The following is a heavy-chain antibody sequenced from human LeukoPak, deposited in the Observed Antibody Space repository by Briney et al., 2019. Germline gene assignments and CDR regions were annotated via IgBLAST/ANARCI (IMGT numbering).Heavy chain of an antibody. CDR1: GFSFSTYA. CDR2: ISGTGGRT. CDR3: ARDVPYYYDSSGYYSPFDC. Sequence: GGSLRLSCAASGFSFSTYAMTWVRQAPGKGLEWVSDISGTGGRTYYADSVKGRFTISRDNSKNTVDLLMNSLRAEDTAIYYCARDVPYYYDSSGYYSPFDCWGQGTLVTVSS. V-gene: IGHV3-23*01. J-gene: IGHJ4*02. D-gene: IGHD3-22*01.